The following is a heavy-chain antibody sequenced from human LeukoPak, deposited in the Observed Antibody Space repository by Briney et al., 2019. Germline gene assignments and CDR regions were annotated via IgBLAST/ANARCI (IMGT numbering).Heavy chain of an antibody. D-gene: IGHD3-3*01. CDR3: QSRYLEWLLEY. J-gene: IGHJ4*02. CDR1: GGSISSYY. Sequence: SETLSLTCTVSGGSISSYYWSWIRQPPGKGLEWIGYIYYSGSTNYNPSLKSRVTISVDTSKNQFSLRLSSVAAADTAVYYCQSRYLEWLLEYWGQGTLVTVSS. CDR2: IYYSGST. V-gene: IGHV4-59*08.